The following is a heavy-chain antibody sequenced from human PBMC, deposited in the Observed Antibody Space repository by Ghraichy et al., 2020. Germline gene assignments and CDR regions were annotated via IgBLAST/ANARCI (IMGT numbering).Heavy chain of an antibody. J-gene: IGHJ4*02. Sequence: GGSLRLSCAASGFTFSSYSMNWVRQAPGKGLEWVSSISSSSSYIYYADSVKGRFTISRDNAKNSLYLQMNSLRAEDTAVYYCAREVRGYSYGYGYWGQGTLVTVSS. CDR1: GFTFSSYS. CDR2: ISSSSSYI. V-gene: IGHV3-21*01. D-gene: IGHD5-18*01. CDR3: AREVRGYSYGYGY.